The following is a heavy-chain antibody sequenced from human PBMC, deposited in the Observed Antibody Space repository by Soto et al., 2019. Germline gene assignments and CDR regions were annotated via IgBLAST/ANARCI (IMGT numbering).Heavy chain of an antibody. V-gene: IGHV4-59*01. Sequence: QVQLQESGLGLVKPSETLSLTCIVSGGSIRTYYWNWIRQPPGKGLEWIGYMYYGGSTNYNPSLKSRVTVSGDTSKNDFSLKLTSVTAADTAVYYCARSTGYGDSYFDYWGRGTLVTVSA. CDR3: ARSTGYGDSYFDY. J-gene: IGHJ4*02. CDR2: MYYGGST. D-gene: IGHD4-17*01. CDR1: GGSIRTYY.